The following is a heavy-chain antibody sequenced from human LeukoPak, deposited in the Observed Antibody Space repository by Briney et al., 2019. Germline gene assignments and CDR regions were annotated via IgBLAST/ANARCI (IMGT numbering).Heavy chain of an antibody. D-gene: IGHD3-3*01. CDR1: GFTFSSYSSYW. CDR2: INSDGSTR. CDR3: AGGRDFYDFS. J-gene: IGHJ5*02. Sequence: GGSLRVSCAASGFTFSSYSSYWMHWVRQSPGKGLMWLSRINSDGSTRNYADSVNGRFSISRDNAKNTLYLQMNSLRVEDTAVYYCAGGRDFYDFSWGQGILVTVSS. V-gene: IGHV3-74*01.